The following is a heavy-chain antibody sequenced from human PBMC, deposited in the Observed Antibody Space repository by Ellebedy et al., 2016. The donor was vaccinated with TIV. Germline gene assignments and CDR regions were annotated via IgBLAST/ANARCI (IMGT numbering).Heavy chain of an antibody. Sequence: GESLKISCAASGFTFSSYGMHWVRQAPGKGLEWVAVISYDGSNKYYADSVKGRFTISRDNSKNTLYLQMNSLRAEDTAVYYCARDHGGPLRYFDWLLAYWGQGTLVTVSS. J-gene: IGHJ4*02. V-gene: IGHV3-30*03. CDR3: ARDHGGPLRYFDWLLAY. CDR2: ISYDGSNK. D-gene: IGHD3-9*01. CDR1: GFTFSSYG.